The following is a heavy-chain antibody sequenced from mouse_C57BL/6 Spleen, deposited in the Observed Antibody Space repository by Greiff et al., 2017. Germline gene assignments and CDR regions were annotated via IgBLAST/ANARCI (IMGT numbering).Heavy chain of an antibody. Sequence: QVQLKQSGPGLVQPSQSLSITCTVSGFSFTSYGVHWVRQSPGKGLEWLGVIWRGGSTAHNAPFIFRLCNSKDNSKSQVFLKMNIQQADYTAIYYCARNRLREARDYWGQGTSVTVSS. V-gene: IGHV2-2*01. D-gene: IGHD3-2*02. CDR2: IWRGGST. J-gene: IGHJ4*01. CDR1: GFSFTSYG. CDR3: ARNRLREARDY.